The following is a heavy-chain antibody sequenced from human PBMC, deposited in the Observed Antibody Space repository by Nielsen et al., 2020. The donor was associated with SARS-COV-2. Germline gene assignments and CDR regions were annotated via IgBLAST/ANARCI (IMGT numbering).Heavy chain of an antibody. CDR2: IYYDGSNQ. Sequence: GGSLRLSCEMSGFSFSNYGMHWVRQAPGKGLEWVALIYYDGSNQYYADSVKGRFTISRDNAKNSLYLQMNSLRAEDTALYYCVKGGTLLWFGEFDYWGQGTLVTVSS. D-gene: IGHD3-10*01. CDR1: GFSFSNYG. CDR3: VKGGTLLWFGEFDY. V-gene: IGHV3-30*02. J-gene: IGHJ4*02.